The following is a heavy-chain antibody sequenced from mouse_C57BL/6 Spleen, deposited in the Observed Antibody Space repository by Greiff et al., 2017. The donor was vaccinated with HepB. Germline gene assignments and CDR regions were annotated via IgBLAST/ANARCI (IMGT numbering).Heavy chain of an antibody. J-gene: IGHJ4*01. CDR1: GYTFTSYW. Sequence: VKLQESGAELAKPGASVKLSCKASGYTFTSYWMHWVNQRPGQGLEWIGYINPSSGYTKYNQKFKDKATLTADKSSSTADMQLSSLTYKDSAVYYCERARDYYCSSYHVYYAMDYWGQGTSVTVSS. D-gene: IGHD1-1*01. CDR2: INPSSGYT. CDR3: ERARDYYCSSYHVYYAMDY. V-gene: IGHV1-7*01.